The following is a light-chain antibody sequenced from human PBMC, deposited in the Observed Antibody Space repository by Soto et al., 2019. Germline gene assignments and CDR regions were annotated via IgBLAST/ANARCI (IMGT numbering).Light chain of an antibody. CDR1: QSVSSSY. V-gene: IGKV3-20*01. Sequence: EIVLTQSPGTLSLSPGERATLSCRASQSVSSSYLDWYQQKPGQAPRLLIYGASSRATGIPDRFSGSGSGTDFNLTISRLEPEDFAVYYCQQYGSSPRTFGGGTKVEI. CDR2: GAS. CDR3: QQYGSSPRT. J-gene: IGKJ4*02.